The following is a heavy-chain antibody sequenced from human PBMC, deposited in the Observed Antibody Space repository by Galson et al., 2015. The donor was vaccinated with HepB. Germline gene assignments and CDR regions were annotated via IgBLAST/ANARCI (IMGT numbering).Heavy chain of an antibody. J-gene: IGHJ5*02. V-gene: IGHV3-23*01. CDR1: GFTFSSYA. D-gene: IGHD3-3*01. Sequence: SLRLSCAASGFTFSSYAMSWVRQAPGKGREWVSAISGSGGSTYYADSVKGRFTISRDNSKNTLYLQMNSPRAEDTAVYYCAKDGVTIFGVVTLGFDPWGQGTLVTVSS. CDR3: AKDGVTIFGVVTLGFDP. CDR2: ISGSGGST.